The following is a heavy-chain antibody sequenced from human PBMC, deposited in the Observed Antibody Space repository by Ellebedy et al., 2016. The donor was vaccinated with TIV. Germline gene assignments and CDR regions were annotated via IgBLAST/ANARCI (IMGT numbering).Heavy chain of an antibody. CDR2: IRSSTNSI. J-gene: IGHJ2*01. CDR1: GFIFSTYS. V-gene: IGHV3-48*04. CDR3: ARTPTTALSWYFDL. D-gene: IGHD4-17*01. Sequence: GGSLRLXXAASGFIFSTYSMNWVRQAPGKGLEWVAFIRSSTNSISYADSVKGRFTISRDTAKNTVYLQLTGLRVENTAIYYCARTPTTALSWYFDLWGRGTLVTVSS.